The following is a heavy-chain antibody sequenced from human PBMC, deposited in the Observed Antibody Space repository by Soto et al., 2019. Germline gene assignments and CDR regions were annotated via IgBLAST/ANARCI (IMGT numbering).Heavy chain of an antibody. J-gene: IGHJ4*02. V-gene: IGHV3-48*01. CDR1: GFTFSSYS. Sequence: GGSLRLSCAASGFTFSSYSMNWVRQSPGKGLEWVSYISSGSVAIYYADSVKGRFTISRDNAKNSLYLQMNSLRADDTAVYYCARDLDYWGQGTLVTVSS. CDR2: ISSGSVAI. CDR3: ARDLDY.